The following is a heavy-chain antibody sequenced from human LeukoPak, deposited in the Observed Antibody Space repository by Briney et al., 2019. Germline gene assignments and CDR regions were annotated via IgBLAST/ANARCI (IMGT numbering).Heavy chain of an antibody. V-gene: IGHV3-49*04. CDR2: IRSKTLGGTA. Sequence: PGGSLRLSCTASGFTFRDYAMNWVRQAPGKGLEWVGFIRSKTLGGTAEYAASVKGRFTISRDDSKSIAYLEMNSLKTEDTGMYYCTQGYWGQGTLVTVSS. CDR1: GFTFRDYA. CDR3: TQGY. J-gene: IGHJ4*02.